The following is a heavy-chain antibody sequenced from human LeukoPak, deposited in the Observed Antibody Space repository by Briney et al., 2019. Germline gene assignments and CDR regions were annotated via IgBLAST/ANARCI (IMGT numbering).Heavy chain of an antibody. CDR3: AKDFCSSTSCRFDS. Sequence: PGGFLRLSCAASGFIFSTYAMSWVRQAPGKGLEWVSIISGSGDSTYYADSVKGRFTISRDNSKNTLHLQMNSLSAEDTAVYYCAKDFCSSTSCRFDSWGQGTLVTVSS. V-gene: IGHV3-23*01. CDR1: GFIFSTYA. J-gene: IGHJ4*02. CDR2: ISGSGDST. D-gene: IGHD2-2*01.